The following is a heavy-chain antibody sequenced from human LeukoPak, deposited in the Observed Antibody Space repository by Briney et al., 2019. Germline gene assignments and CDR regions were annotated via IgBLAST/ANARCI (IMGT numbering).Heavy chain of an antibody. V-gene: IGHV3-30*18. CDR3: AKRGGMLAYAFEI. Sequence: GGSLRLSCAASGFTFSSYGMHWVRQAPGKGLEWVAVISYDGSNKYYADSVKGRFTISRDNSKNTLYLQMNSLRAEDTAVYYCAKRGGMLAYAFEIWGQGTMVTVSS. J-gene: IGHJ3*02. CDR1: GFTFSSYG. CDR2: ISYDGSNK. D-gene: IGHD3-16*01.